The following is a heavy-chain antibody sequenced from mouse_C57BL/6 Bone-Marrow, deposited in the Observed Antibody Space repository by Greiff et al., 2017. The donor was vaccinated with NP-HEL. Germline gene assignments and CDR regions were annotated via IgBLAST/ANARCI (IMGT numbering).Heavy chain of an antibody. V-gene: IGHV1-50*01. D-gene: IGHD2-3*01. CDR1: GYTFTSYW. CDR2: IDPSDSYT. Sequence: VQLQQPGAELVKPGASVKLSCKASGYTFTSYWMQWVKQRPGQGLEWIGEIDPSDSYTNYNQKFKGKATLTVDTSSSTAYMQLSSLSSEDSAVYYCARNGYYAGLYWYFDVWGTGTTVTVSS. CDR3: ARNGYYAGLYWYFDV. J-gene: IGHJ1*03.